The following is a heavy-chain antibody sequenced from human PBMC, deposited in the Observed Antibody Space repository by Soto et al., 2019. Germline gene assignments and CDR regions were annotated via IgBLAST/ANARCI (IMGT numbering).Heavy chain of an antibody. CDR2: ISTYNGNT. D-gene: IGHD2-2*02. J-gene: IGHJ4*02. CDR3: ARVASPGYCSGISCYTDY. CDR1: GYTFTSYG. V-gene: IGHV1-18*01. Sequence: GASVKVSCKASGYTFTSYGISWVRQAPGQGLEWMGWISTYNGNTNYAQKLQGRVTVTTDTSTSTAYMELRSLRSDDTAVYYCARVASPGYCSGISCYTDYWGQGTLVTVSS.